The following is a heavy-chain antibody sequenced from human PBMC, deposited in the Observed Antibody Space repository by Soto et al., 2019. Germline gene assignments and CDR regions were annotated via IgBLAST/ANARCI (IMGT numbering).Heavy chain of an antibody. J-gene: IGHJ4*02. V-gene: IGHV1-2*04. Sequence: ASVKVACKASGYNFTVYYMHWVRQAPGQGLEWMGWINPNSGGTNYAQKFQGWVTMTRDTSISTAYMELSRLRSDDTAVYYCARAQKTTIVVAYYYFAYWGKGTLVTVSS. CDR3: ARAQKTTIVVAYYYFAY. CDR1: GYNFTVYY. CDR2: INPNSGGT. D-gene: IGHD2-15*01.